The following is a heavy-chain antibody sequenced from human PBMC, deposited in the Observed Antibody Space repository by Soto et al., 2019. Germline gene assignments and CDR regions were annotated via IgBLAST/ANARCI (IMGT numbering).Heavy chain of an antibody. CDR2: IDPSDSYI. CDR1: GYIFTNYL. D-gene: IGHD5-12*01. CDR3: ARADRYTYGVDV. J-gene: IGHJ6*02. V-gene: IGHV5-10-1*01. Sequence: PGEALKLSCQGSGYIFTNYLVTWVRQVPGKGLEWMGRIDPSDSYINYSPSSQGHVTISADNSITTAYLQWNSLKASDTAIYYCARADRYTYGVDVWGQGTTVTVSS.